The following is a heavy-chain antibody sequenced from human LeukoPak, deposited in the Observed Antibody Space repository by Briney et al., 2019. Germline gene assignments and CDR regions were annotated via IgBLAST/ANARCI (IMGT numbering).Heavy chain of an antibody. Sequence: PGGSLRLSCAASGFTFSSYAMHWVRQAPGKGLEWVAVISYDGSNKYYADSAKGRFTISRDNSKNTLYLQMNSLRAEDTAVYYCARDVRKALGYWGQGTLVTVSS. CDR1: GFTFSSYA. V-gene: IGHV3-30*04. D-gene: IGHD2/OR15-2a*01. J-gene: IGHJ4*02. CDR3: ARDVRKALGY. CDR2: ISYDGSNK.